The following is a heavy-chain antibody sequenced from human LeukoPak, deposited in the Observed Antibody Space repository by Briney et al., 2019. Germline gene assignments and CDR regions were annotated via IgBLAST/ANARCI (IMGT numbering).Heavy chain of an antibody. CDR2: ISSSSSYI. Sequence: PGGSLRLSCAASGFTFSSYSMNWVRQAPGKGLEWVSSISSSSSYIYYADSVKGRFTISRDNAKNSLYLQMNSLRAEDTAVYYCAKVDNRKYGHHDFWGQGTLVTVSS. CDR3: AKVDNRKYGHHDF. V-gene: IGHV3-21*04. D-gene: IGHD1-14*01. J-gene: IGHJ4*02. CDR1: GFTFSSYS.